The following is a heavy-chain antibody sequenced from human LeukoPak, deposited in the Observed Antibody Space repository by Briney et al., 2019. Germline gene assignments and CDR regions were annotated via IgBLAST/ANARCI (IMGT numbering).Heavy chain of an antibody. CDR2: IDTSDSYT. V-gene: IGHV5-10-1*01. CDR3: ARVAGEYQRPRYYYYGMDV. CDR1: GYTFTSYW. Sequence: GESLKISCKRPGYTFTSYWISWVRQIPGKGLEWMGRIDTSDSYTNYNPSFQGHVTISADKSIRTAFLQWSSLKASDTAMYYCARVAGEYQRPRYYYYGMDVWGKGTTVTVSS. J-gene: IGHJ6*04. D-gene: IGHD2-2*01.